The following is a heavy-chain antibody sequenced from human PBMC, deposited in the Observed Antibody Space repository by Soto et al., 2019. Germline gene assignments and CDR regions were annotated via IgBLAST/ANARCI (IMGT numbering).Heavy chain of an antibody. J-gene: IGHJ4*02. V-gene: IGHV4-59*01. CDR2: VNHIGGT. CDR3: ASVRGYIEGFPFDS. CDR1: GGPMDSFY. D-gene: IGHD5-18*01. Sequence: SGTLSITCTVSGGPMDSFYWSWIRLPPGRGLEWIGYVNHIGGTNYNPSLKSRLTMSSDTSKKQFSLMLRSVTPADTAVYYCASVRGYIEGFPFDSCGQGNLVTVYS.